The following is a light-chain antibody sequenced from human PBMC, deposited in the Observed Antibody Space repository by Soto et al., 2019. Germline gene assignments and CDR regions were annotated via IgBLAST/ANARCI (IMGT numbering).Light chain of an antibody. V-gene: IGLV2-11*01. CDR1: SSDVVGYNF. Sequence: QSALTQPRSVSGSPGQSVTISCTGTSSDVVGYNFVSWYQHHPGKAPKLMIYDVSQRPSGVPDRFSGSKSGSTASLTISGLQAEDEADYYCCSYAGSYTLVFGGGTKPTVL. CDR3: CSYAGSYTLV. J-gene: IGLJ3*02. CDR2: DVS.